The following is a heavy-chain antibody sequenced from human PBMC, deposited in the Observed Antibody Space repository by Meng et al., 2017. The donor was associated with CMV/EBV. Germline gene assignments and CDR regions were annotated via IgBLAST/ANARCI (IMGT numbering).Heavy chain of an antibody. J-gene: IGHJ6*03. V-gene: IGHV4-30-4*08. CDR1: GGSISSGDYY. CDR2: IYYSGST. CDR3: ARAPAAYYYYYYMDV. D-gene: IGHD2-2*01. Sequence: VHLQESGPGLVKPSQTLSLTCTVSGGSISSGDYYWSWIRQPPGKGLEWIGYIYYSGSTYYNPSLKSRVTISVDTSKNQFSLKLSSVTAADTAVYYCARAPAAYYYYYYMDVWGKGTTVTVSS.